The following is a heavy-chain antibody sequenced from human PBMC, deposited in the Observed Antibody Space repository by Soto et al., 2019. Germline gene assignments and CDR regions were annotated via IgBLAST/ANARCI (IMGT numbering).Heavy chain of an antibody. Sequence: EVQLVESGGGLVKPGGSLRLSCAASGFTFSSYSMNWVRQAPGKGLEWVSSISSSSSYIYYADSVKGRFTISRDNAKNSLYLQMNGLRAEDTAVYYCARTHIAAAGSPFDYWGQGTLVTVSS. D-gene: IGHD6-13*01. V-gene: IGHV3-21*01. CDR1: GFTFSSYS. J-gene: IGHJ4*02. CDR3: ARTHIAAAGSPFDY. CDR2: ISSSSSYI.